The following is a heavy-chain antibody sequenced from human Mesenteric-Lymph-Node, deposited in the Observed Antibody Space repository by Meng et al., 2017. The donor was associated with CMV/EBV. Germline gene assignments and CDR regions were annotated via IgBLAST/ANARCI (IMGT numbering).Heavy chain of an antibody. CDR3: ARDLYYDYWSGSSGMDV. CDR2: INHSGST. D-gene: IGHD3-3*01. J-gene: IGHJ6*02. Sequence: SETLSLTCAVYGGSFSGYYWIWIRQPPGKGLEWIGEINHSGSTKYNPSLKSRVTISVDTSKKQFSLKLTSVTAADTAVYYCARDLYYDYWSGSSGMDVWGQGTTVTVSS. V-gene: IGHV4-34*01. CDR1: GGSFSGYY.